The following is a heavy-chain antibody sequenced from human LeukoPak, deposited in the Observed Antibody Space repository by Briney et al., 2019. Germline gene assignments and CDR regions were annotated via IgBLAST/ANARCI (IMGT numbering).Heavy chain of an antibody. V-gene: IGHV3-11*04. CDR2: ISSSGSTI. D-gene: IGHD6-25*01. CDR1: GGSISSYY. J-gene: IGHJ6*03. Sequence: LSLTCTVSGGSISSYYWSWVRQAPGKGLEWVPYISSSGSTIYYADSVKGRFTISRDNAKNSLYLQMNSLRADDTAVYYCARFAAGGSHYYYMDVWGKGTTVTVSS. CDR3: ARFAAGGSHYYYMDV.